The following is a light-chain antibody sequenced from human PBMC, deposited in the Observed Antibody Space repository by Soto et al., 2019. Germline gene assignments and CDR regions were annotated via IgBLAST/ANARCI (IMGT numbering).Light chain of an antibody. CDR2: DAG. V-gene: IGLV3-21*02. CDR3: QVWDSSSDHYV. Sequence: SYELTQPPSVSVAPGQTARITCGEDNIGSKPVHWYQHKPGQAPVLVVYDAGDRPSGIPERFSGSKSGNTATLTVSRVEDGDEADYYCQVWDSSSDHYVFGSGTKVTVL. CDR1: NIGSKP. J-gene: IGLJ1*01.